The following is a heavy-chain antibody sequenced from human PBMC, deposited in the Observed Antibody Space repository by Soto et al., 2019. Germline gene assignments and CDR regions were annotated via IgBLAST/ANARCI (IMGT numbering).Heavy chain of an antibody. D-gene: IGHD3-9*01. Sequence: EVQLLESGEGLVQPGGSLKLSCAASGFTFSSYAMSWVRQAPGKGLEWVSGIGGSGGNTYYADSVKGRFTISRDNSKNTLFLQMNSLRAEDTAEYYCARVVRYFDTPYGMDVWGQRTTVTVSS. CDR3: ARVVRYFDTPYGMDV. CDR1: GFTFSSYA. J-gene: IGHJ6*02. V-gene: IGHV3-23*01. CDR2: IGGSGGNT.